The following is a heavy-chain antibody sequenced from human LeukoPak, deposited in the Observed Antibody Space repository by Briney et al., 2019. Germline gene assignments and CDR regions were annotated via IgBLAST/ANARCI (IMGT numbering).Heavy chain of an antibody. CDR2: ISYDGSNK. J-gene: IGHJ3*02. D-gene: IGHD3-22*01. CDR3: AKDVLYYYDSSGYADAFDI. V-gene: IGHV3-30*18. CDR1: GFTFSSYG. Sequence: GGSLRLSCAASGFTFSSYGMHWVRQAPGKGLEWVAVISYDGSNKYYADSVKGRFTISRDNSKNTLYLQMNSLRAEDPAAYYCAKDVLYYYDSSGYADAFDIWGQGTMVTVSS.